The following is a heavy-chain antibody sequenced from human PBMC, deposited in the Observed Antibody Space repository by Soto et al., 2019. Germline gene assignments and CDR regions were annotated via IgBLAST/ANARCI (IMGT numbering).Heavy chain of an antibody. V-gene: IGHV4-34*01. CDR2: STHSGSP. CDR1: GGSFSGYH. J-gene: IGHJ4*02. Sequence: PSETLSLTCAVYGGSFSGYHWTWIRQPPGRGLDWSGESTHSGSPNDNPSLKGRVTISGDTSKNQVSLNLRSVSAADTAVYYCARIPGSDYSDPLDHWGQGTLVTVSS. CDR3: ARIPGSDYSDPLDH. D-gene: IGHD4-17*01.